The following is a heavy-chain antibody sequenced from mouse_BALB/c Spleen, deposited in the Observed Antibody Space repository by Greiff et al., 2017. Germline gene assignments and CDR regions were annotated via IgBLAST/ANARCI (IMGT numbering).Heavy chain of an antibody. Sequence: EVKLVESGGGLVKPGGSLKLSCAASGFTFSSYAMSWVRQSPEKRLEWVAEISSGGSYTYYPDTVTGRFTISRDNAKNTLYLEMSSLRSEDTAMYYCARDRGNWFAYWGQGTLVTVSA. D-gene: IGHD3-3*01. V-gene: IGHV5-9-4*01. CDR3: ARDRGNWFAY. CDR2: ISSGGSYT. J-gene: IGHJ3*01. CDR1: GFTFSSYA.